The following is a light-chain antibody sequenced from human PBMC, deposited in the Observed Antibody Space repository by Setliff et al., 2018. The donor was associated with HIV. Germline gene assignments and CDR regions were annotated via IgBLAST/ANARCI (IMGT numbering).Light chain of an antibody. J-gene: IGLJ1*01. CDR2: NNN. Sequence: QSVLTQSPSVSAAPGQKVTISCSGSSSNIGNNYVSWYQQLPGTAPKLLIFNNNKRPSGIPDRFSGSKSGTSAALGITGLQTGDEADYYCGAWDNSLSVDVFGSGTKGTVL. CDR3: GAWDNSLSVDV. V-gene: IGLV1-51*01. CDR1: SSNIGNNY.